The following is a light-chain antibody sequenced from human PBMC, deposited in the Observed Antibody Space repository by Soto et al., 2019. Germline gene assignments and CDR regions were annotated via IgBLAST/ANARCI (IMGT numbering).Light chain of an antibody. CDR3: AAWDDRLNGHV. Sequence: QSVLTQPPSASGTPGKRVTTPFLGSTSIIERDTVNWFQQAPGTAPKLLIYRNNQRPSGVPDRFSGSKSGTSASLAISGLQSGDEADYYCAAWDDRLNGHVFGTGTKLTVL. CDR2: RNN. V-gene: IGLV1-44*01. CDR1: TSIIERDT. J-gene: IGLJ1*01.